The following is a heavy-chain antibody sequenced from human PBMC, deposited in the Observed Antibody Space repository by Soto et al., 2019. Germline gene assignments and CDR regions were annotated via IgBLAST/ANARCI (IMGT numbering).Heavy chain of an antibody. Sequence: QVQLVESGGGVVQPGRSLRLSCAASGFTFSSYGMHWVRQAPGKGLEWVAVIWYDGSNKYYADSVKGRFTISRDNSKNTLYLQMTSLRAEDTAVYYCARVHKAYSSGWFPSQAFDYWGQGTLVTVSS. D-gene: IGHD6-19*01. CDR2: IWYDGSNK. CDR3: ARVHKAYSSGWFPSQAFDY. CDR1: GFTFSSYG. V-gene: IGHV3-33*01. J-gene: IGHJ4*02.